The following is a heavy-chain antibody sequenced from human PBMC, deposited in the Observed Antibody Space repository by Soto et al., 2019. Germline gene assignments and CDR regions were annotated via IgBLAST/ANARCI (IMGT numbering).Heavy chain of an antibody. CDR2: INAGNGNT. CDR1: GYTFTGYA. CDR3: ARAVAVAADFDY. D-gene: IGHD6-19*01. Sequence: ASVKGSCKASGYTFTGYAMHWVRQAPGQRLEWMGWINAGNGNTKYSQKFQGRVTITRDTSASTAYMELSSLRSEDTAVYSCARAVAVAADFDYWGQGTLVTVSS. V-gene: IGHV1-3*01. J-gene: IGHJ4*02.